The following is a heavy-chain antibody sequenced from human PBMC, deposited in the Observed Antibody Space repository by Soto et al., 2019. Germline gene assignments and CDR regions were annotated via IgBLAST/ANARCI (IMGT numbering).Heavy chain of an antibody. CDR2: ISGSGGST. CDR3: AKVGLDIVVVPAAYFDY. CDR1: GFTFSSYA. J-gene: IGHJ4*02. V-gene: IGHV3-23*01. D-gene: IGHD2-2*03. Sequence: EVQLLESGGGLVQPGGSLRLSCAASGFTFSSYAMSWVRQAPGKGLEWVSAISGSGGSTYYADSVKGRFTISRDNSKNTLYLQMTSLRAEDTAVYYCAKVGLDIVVVPAAYFDYWGQGTLVTVSS.